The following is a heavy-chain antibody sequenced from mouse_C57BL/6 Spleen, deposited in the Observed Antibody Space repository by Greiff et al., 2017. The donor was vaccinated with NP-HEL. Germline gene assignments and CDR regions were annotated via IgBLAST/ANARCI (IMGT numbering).Heavy chain of an antibody. D-gene: IGHD2-14*01. V-gene: IGHV1-82*01. J-gene: IGHJ1*03. CDR2: IDPANGNT. CDR1: GYAFTSSW. CDR3: APICTQGV. Sequence: QVQLQQSGPELVKPGASVKLSCKASGYAFTSSWMNWVKQRPGKGLEWIGRIDPANGNTKYTPKFQGTATITADTSSNTAYLQLSSLTSEETAVYYCAPICTQGVWGTGTTVTVSS.